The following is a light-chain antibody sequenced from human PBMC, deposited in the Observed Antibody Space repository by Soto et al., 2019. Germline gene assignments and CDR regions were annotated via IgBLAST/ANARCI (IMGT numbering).Light chain of an antibody. Sequence: QSALTQPPSVSGAPGQRVTISCTGSSSNIGAGYDVHWYQQLPGTAPKLLIYGNNNRPSGVPDRFSGSKSGTSASLAITGLQAEDEADYYCQSYGSSLSGYVFGTGTKVTVL. CDR3: QSYGSSLSGYV. J-gene: IGLJ1*01. V-gene: IGLV1-40*01. CDR1: SSNIGAGYD. CDR2: GNN.